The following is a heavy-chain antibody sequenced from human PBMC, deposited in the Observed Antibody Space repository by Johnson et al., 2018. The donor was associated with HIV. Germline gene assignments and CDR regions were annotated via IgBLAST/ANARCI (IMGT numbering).Heavy chain of an antibody. V-gene: IGHV3-11*04. J-gene: IGHJ3*02. D-gene: IGHD5-24*01. Sequence: QVQLVESGGGLVKPGGSLRLSCAASGFIFSDYYMTWFRQAPGKGLEWVSYISTITNTVFYAGSVKGRFTISRDNAKNSLYLQMNSLRAEDTAVFYCARAYNDAFDIWGQGTMVTVSS. CDR2: ISTITNTV. CDR3: ARAYNDAFDI. CDR1: GFIFSDYY.